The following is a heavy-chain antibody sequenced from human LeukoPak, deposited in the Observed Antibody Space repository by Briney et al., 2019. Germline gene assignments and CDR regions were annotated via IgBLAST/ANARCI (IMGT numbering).Heavy chain of an antibody. CDR3: ARDQSITVAGSYYYGLDV. CDR2: ISSDGNNK. D-gene: IGHD6-19*01. J-gene: IGHJ6*02. V-gene: IGHV3-30-3*01. CDR1: GFSFSTFA. Sequence: GGSLRLSCAASGFSFSTFAMHWVRQAPGKGLEWVAVISSDGNNKYYADSVKGRFTISRDNSKNTLYLQMNSLRAEDTALYYCARDQSITVAGSYYYGLDVWGQGTTVTVS.